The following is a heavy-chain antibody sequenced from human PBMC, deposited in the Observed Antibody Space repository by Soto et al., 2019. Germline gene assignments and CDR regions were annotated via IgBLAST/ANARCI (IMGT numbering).Heavy chain of an antibody. CDR1: GGSISSSIYY. Sequence: SETLSLTCTVSGGSISSSIYYWGWIRQPPGKGLEWIGSISYSGSTYYNPSLTSRFTISINTSKNQMYLEMTSVTAADTAVYYCARHSGPYASSWFDAWGQGTMVTLSS. CDR2: ISYSGST. D-gene: IGHD2-2*01. V-gene: IGHV4-39*01. J-gene: IGHJ5*02. CDR3: ARHSGPYASSWFDA.